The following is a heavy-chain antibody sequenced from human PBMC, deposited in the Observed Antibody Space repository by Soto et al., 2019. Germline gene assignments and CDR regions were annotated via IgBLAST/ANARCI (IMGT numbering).Heavy chain of an antibody. D-gene: IGHD3-22*01. CDR3: AKGYNYDRSGNPDY. V-gene: IGHV3-9*01. Sequence: GGSLRLSCAASGFTFDDYAMHWVRQAPGKGLGWVSGSNWNSGSIGYADSVKGRFTISRDNAKNSLYLQMNSLRTEDTALYYCAKGYNYDRSGNPDYWGQGTLVTVSS. J-gene: IGHJ4*02. CDR2: SNWNSGSI. CDR1: GFTFDDYA.